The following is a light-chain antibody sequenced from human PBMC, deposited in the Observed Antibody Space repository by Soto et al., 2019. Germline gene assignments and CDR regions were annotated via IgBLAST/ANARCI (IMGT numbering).Light chain of an antibody. Sequence: EMVLTQSPGTLSLSPGERATLSCSASHNVSSNYLVWYQQKAGQAPSLLIYGASSRATGIPDRFSGSGSGTDFTLTIRRLEPDDFAVYYCQYYGSFWTFGQGTKVDI. CDR3: QYYGSFWT. CDR1: HNVSSNY. V-gene: IGKV3-20*01. J-gene: IGKJ1*01. CDR2: GAS.